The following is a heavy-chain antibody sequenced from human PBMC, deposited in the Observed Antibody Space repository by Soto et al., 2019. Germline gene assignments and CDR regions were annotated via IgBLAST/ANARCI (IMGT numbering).Heavy chain of an antibody. CDR1: GYTFTGYY. Sequence: QVQLVQSGAEVKKPGASVKVSCKASGYTFTGYYIHWVRQAPGQGLEWMGWISPDSGDTKCAQKFQGRVTMTSDTSIRTAYMELSSLISDDPAVYYCARALKSGGGYWGQGTLVTVSS. CDR2: ISPDSGDT. CDR3: ARALKSGGGY. D-gene: IGHD3-10*01. V-gene: IGHV1-2*02. J-gene: IGHJ4*02.